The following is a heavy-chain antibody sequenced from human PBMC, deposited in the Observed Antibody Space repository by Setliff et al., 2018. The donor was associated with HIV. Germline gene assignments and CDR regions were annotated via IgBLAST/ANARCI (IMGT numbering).Heavy chain of an antibody. CDR1: EFTFSSYA. CDR2: ISGSGGTK. J-gene: IGHJ3*01. V-gene: IGHV3-23*01. Sequence: GGSLRLSCVASEFTFSSYAMNWVRQAPGKGLEWVSTISGSGGTKYYADSVKGRFTISRDNSKNTLYLRMDSLRAEDTAIYYCAKDSRRGDAYNVGVFDFWGQGTMGTVS. CDR3: AKDSRRGDAYNVGVFDF. D-gene: IGHD3-10*01.